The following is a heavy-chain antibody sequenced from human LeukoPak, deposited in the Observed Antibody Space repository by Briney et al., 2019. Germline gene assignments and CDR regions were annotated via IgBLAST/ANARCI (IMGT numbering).Heavy chain of an antibody. V-gene: IGHV3-74*01. CDR2: ITADGSGA. J-gene: IGHJ4*02. CDR1: GFTFSGSW. D-gene: IGHD2-21*02. CDR3: ARFLMVTAGDY. Sequence: GGSLRLSCAASGFTFSGSWMHWVRQAPGKGLVWVSRITADGSGATYADFVKGRFTISRDNAKNTVYLQMNGLRDEDTAVYYCARFLMVTAGDYWGQGTPVTVSS.